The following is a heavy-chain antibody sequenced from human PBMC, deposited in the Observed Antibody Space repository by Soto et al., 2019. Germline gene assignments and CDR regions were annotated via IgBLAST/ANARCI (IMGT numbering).Heavy chain of an antibody. V-gene: IGHV4-34*01. J-gene: IGHJ6*02. D-gene: IGHD6-6*01. CDR2: INNSGST. CDR1: GGSFSGYY. Sequence: SETLSLTCAVYGGSFSGYYWSWIRQPPGKWLEWIGEINNSGSTNYNPSLKSRVTLSVDTSKNQFSLTLSSVTAADTAVYYCARGPEQFYIATQNYYGMDVWGQGXTVTVYS. CDR3: ARGPEQFYIATQNYYGMDV.